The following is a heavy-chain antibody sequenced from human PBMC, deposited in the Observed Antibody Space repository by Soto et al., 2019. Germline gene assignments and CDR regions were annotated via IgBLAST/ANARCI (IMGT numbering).Heavy chain of an antibody. D-gene: IGHD3-3*01. V-gene: IGHV4-38-2*02. CDR2: IYHSGTT. CDR3: ARVRFLGWLNPAHYGMDV. Sequence: LAPLSLTCTVSGDYIISLYHWAWIRQTPGRGLEWVASIYHSGTTNYNPSLKSRVTISVDTSKNQFSLKLSSVTAADTAVYYCARVRFLGWLNPAHYGMDVWGQGTMVTVSS. CDR1: GDYIISLYH. J-gene: IGHJ6*02.